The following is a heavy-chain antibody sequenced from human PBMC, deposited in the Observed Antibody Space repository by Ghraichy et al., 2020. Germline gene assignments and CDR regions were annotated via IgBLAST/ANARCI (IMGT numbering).Heavy chain of an antibody. CDR2: ISDSGGRA. Sequence: GGSLRLSCTASGFTFGSYAMNWVRLAPGKGLEWLSSISDSGGRAYYADSAKGRFTISRDNSKHALYLQMNSLRAEDTAIYYCAKVKATPGLFDFWGQGTLVTVPS. CDR3: AKVKATPGLFDF. CDR1: GFTFGSYA. V-gene: IGHV3-23*01. D-gene: IGHD6-13*01. J-gene: IGHJ4*02.